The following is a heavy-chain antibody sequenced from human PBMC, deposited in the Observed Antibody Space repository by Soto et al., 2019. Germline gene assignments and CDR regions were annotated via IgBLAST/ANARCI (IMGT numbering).Heavy chain of an antibody. D-gene: IGHD5-12*01. Sequence: EVQLVESGGGLVKPGGSLRLSCAASGFTFSSYSMNWVRQAPGKGLEWVSSISSSSSYIYYADSVKGRFTISRDNAKNSLYLQMNSLRAEDTAVYYCARAPAGLYGGSLNWFDPWGQGTLVTVSS. V-gene: IGHV3-21*01. CDR1: GFTFSSYS. J-gene: IGHJ5*02. CDR2: ISSSSSYI. CDR3: ARAPAGLYGGSLNWFDP.